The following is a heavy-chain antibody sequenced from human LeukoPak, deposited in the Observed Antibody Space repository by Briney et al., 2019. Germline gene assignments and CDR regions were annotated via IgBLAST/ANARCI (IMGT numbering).Heavy chain of an antibody. Sequence: SETLSLTCAVYGGSFSGYYWSWIRQPPGKGLEWIGEINHSGSTNYNPSLKSRVTISVDTSKNQFSLKLSSVTAADTAVYYCARFLAARHLNYMDVWGKGTTVTVSS. V-gene: IGHV4-34*01. CDR3: ARFLAARHLNYMDV. D-gene: IGHD6-6*01. CDR1: GGSFSGYY. J-gene: IGHJ6*03. CDR2: INHSGST.